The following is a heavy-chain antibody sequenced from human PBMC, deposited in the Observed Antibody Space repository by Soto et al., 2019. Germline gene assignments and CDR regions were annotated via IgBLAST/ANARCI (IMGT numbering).Heavy chain of an antibody. Sequence: QVQLQQWGAGLLKPSETLSLTCVVSGGSLSDYFWSWIRQPPGMALEWIGEINHLGSINYNPSLKSRVTMSVDTSKNQFSLTLNSVTAADTATYYCARGGISHWAYFYYMDVWDRGTKVTVSS. V-gene: IGHV4-34*01. CDR2: INHLGSI. J-gene: IGHJ6*03. D-gene: IGHD2-21*01. CDR3: ARGGISHWAYFYYMDV. CDR1: GGSLSDYF.